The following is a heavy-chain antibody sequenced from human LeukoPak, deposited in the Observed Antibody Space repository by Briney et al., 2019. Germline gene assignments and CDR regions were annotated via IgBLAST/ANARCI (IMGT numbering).Heavy chain of an antibody. CDR2: IYYSGRT. V-gene: IGHV4-59*01. D-gene: IGHD1-26*01. CDR1: GGSISSYY. CDR3: ARISGSYFDY. J-gene: IGHJ4*02. Sequence: PSETLSLTCTVYGGSISSYYWSWLRPPPGKGLEWIGYIYYSGRTNYNPSLKSRVTISVDTSKNQFSLKLSSVTAADTAVYYCARISGSYFDYWGQGTLVTVSS.